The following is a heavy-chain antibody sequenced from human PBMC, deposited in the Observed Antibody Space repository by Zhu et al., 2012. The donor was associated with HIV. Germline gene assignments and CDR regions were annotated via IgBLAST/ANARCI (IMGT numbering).Heavy chain of an antibody. CDR3: LVTTLRGVVEY. CDR2: VYQSGTS. D-gene: IGHD3-10*01. CDR1: GYSMRSCYY. J-gene: IGHJ4*02. V-gene: IGHV4-38-2*02. Sequence: QVHLQESGPGLVKPSETVSLNCTVSGYSMRSCYYWGWIRQPPGERLEWLGNVYQSGTSYYTPSLKSRVTISTDVSKDQFSLKLHSVTAADTAVYYCLVTTLRGVVEYWGQGVVVSVSS.